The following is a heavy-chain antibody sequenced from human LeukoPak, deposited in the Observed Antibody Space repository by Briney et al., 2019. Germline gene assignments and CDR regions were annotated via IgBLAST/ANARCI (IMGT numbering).Heavy chain of an antibody. D-gene: IGHD4-11*01. Sequence: ASVKVSCKASGYTFTGYYMHWVRQAPGQGLEWMGRINPNSGGTNYAQKFQGRVTMTRVTSISTAYMELSRLRSDDTAVYYCARDDHSPHYHYAMGVWGQGITVTVSS. CDR3: ARDDHSPHYHYAMGV. CDR1: GYTFTGYY. CDR2: INPNSGGT. J-gene: IGHJ6*02. V-gene: IGHV1-2*06.